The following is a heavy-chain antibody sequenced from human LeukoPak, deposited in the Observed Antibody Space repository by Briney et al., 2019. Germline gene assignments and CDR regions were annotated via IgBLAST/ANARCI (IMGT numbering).Heavy chain of an antibody. J-gene: IGHJ6*02. Sequence: SETLSLTCTVSGGSISSSSYYWGWIRQPPGKGLEWIGSIYYSGSTYSTPSLKSRVTISVDTSKNQFSLKLSSVTAADTAVYYCARGVYQVLLWFDYGMDVWGQGTTVTVSS. CDR1: GGSISSSSYY. CDR2: IYYSGST. V-gene: IGHV4-39*01. D-gene: IGHD3-10*01. CDR3: ARGVYQVLLWFDYGMDV.